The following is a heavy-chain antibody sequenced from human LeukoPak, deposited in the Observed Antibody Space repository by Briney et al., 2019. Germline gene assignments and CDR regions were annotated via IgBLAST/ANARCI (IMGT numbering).Heavy chain of an antibody. CDR1: GGSMFSYH. Sequence: PSETLSLTCTVSGGSMFSYHWSWVRQSAGEGLEWIGHIYVGGSTNYSPSLKSRVTMSVDTTKNRFSLKLKSVTAADTAVYYCARLRFYDSSGYSPGYYMDVWGKGTTVTVSS. D-gene: IGHD3-22*01. CDR3: ARLRFYDSSGYSPGYYMDV. V-gene: IGHV4-4*07. J-gene: IGHJ6*03. CDR2: IYVGGST.